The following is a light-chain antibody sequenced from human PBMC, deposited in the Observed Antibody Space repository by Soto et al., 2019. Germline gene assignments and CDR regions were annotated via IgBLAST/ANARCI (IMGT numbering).Light chain of an antibody. CDR1: SSNIGSNI. CDR2: NDD. CDR3: SAWDASLGAIL. V-gene: IGLV1-44*01. J-gene: IGLJ3*02. Sequence: QSVLSQPPSASGTPGQTFTISCSGRSSNIGSNIVNWYQQLPGTAPKLLIYNDDHRPSGVADRFSGSKSGTSASLAISGLQSEDEADYYCSAWDASLGAILFGGGTKVTVL.